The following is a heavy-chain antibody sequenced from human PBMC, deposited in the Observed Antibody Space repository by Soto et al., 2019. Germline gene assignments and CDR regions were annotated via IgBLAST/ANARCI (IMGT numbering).Heavy chain of an antibody. J-gene: IGHJ4*02. D-gene: IGHD3-10*01. CDR1: GFTVSNNY. CDR3: GTDRGGGGY. V-gene: IGHV3-53*01. CDR2: IYSGGYT. Sequence: EVQLVESGGGLIQPGGSLRLSCAVSGFTVSNNYMSWVRQAPGKGLEGVSVIYSGGYTAYGDSVKGRFTISRDNSKNTYYLKMNRRGADATAVFYGGTDRGGGGYWGQGTLVTVSS.